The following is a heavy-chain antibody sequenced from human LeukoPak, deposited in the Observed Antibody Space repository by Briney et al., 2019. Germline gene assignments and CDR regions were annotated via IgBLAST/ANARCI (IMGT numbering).Heavy chain of an antibody. D-gene: IGHD1-26*01. CDR3: AREGEVGASDY. V-gene: IGHV4-30-4*08. Sequence: SQTLSLTCTVSGGSISSGDYYWSWIRQPPGTGLEWIGYIYYSGSTYYNPSLKCRVTISVDTSKNHFSLKLSSVTAADTAVYYCAREGEVGASDYWGQGTLVTVSS. CDR1: GGSISSGDYY. CDR2: IYYSGST. J-gene: IGHJ4*02.